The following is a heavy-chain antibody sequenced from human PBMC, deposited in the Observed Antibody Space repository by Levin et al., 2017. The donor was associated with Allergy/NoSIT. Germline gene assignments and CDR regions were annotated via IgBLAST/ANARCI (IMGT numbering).Heavy chain of an antibody. Sequence: ASVKVSCKASGYTFTGYYMHWVRQAPGQGLEWMGRINPNSGGTNYAQKFQGRVTMTRDTSISTAYMELSRLRSDDTAVYYCASDSYGYKFFDYWGQGTLVTVSS. V-gene: IGHV1-2*06. CDR2: INPNSGGT. CDR3: ASDSYGYKFFDY. D-gene: IGHD5-18*01. CDR1: GYTFTGYY. J-gene: IGHJ4*02.